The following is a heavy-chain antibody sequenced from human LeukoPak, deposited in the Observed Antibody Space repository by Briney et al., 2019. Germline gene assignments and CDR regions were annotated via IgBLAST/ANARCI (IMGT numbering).Heavy chain of an antibody. CDR2: IYTSGST. CDR3: ARHGYDSGGYYDFRY. Sequence: SETLSLTCTVSGGSISSYYWSWIRQPAGKGLEWIGRIYTSGSTNYNPSLKSRVTISVDTSKNQFSLKLSSVTAADTAVYYCARHGYDSGGYYDFRYWGQGTLVTVSS. D-gene: IGHD3-22*01. CDR1: GGSISSYY. J-gene: IGHJ4*02. V-gene: IGHV4-4*07.